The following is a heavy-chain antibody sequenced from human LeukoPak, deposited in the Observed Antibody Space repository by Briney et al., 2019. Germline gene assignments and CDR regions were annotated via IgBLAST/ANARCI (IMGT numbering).Heavy chain of an antibody. CDR3: AKESAYDDYMVSWFDP. Sequence: ASVPVSCLAPVYTLTGYYMHWVRQAPGQGIEWMGWINPNSGGTNYAQKFQGRVTMTRDTSISTAYMELSRLSSDDRGDYYCAKESAYDDYMVSWFDPWGRGTVVTVSS. CDR2: INPNSGGT. D-gene: IGHD4-17*01. V-gene: IGHV1-2*02. J-gene: IGHJ5*02. CDR1: VYTLTGYY.